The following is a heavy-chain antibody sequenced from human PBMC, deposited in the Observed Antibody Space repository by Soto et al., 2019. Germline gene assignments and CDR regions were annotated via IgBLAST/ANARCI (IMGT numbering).Heavy chain of an antibody. CDR1: GASITAYY. D-gene: IGHD1-26*01. J-gene: IGHJ4*02. CDR3: ARHENGGTYPLAY. Sequence: QVQLQESGPGLVKPSETLSLTCAVSGASITAYYWARVRQPPGKGLEYIGHVHNSGRADYNPSLRSRVTISVDTSRSQFSLHLNSVTAADTAVYFCARHENGGTYPLAYWGQGTLVTVSS. CDR2: VHNSGRA. V-gene: IGHV4-59*08.